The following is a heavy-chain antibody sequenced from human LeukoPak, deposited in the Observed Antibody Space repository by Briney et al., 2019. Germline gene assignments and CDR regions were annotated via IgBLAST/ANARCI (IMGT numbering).Heavy chain of an antibody. J-gene: IGHJ5*02. CDR2: ISGSGGNT. CDR1: GFTFSNYA. D-gene: IGHD3-10*01. V-gene: IGHV3-23*01. Sequence: GSLRLSCAASGFTFSNYAMSWVRQAPGRGLEWVSVISGSGGNTHYEDSVKGRFTISRDNSKNTLYLQMNSLGAEGTAVYYCAKDQGYYYGSGSPNWFDPWGQGTLVTVSS. CDR3: AKDQGYYYGSGSPNWFDP.